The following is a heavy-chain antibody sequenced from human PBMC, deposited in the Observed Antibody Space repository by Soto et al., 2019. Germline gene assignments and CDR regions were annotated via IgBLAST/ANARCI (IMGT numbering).Heavy chain of an antibody. D-gene: IGHD3-22*01. Sequence: PSQTLSLTCTVAGGSISSYYWSWIRQPPGKGLEWIGYIYYSGSTYYNPSLKSRVTISVDTSKNQFSLKLSSVTAADTAVYYCARHNYDSSGTAVEVGGQGTTVTVSS. CDR2: IYYSGST. CDR1: GGSISSYY. V-gene: IGHV4-59*06. CDR3: ARHNYDSSGTAVEV. J-gene: IGHJ6*02.